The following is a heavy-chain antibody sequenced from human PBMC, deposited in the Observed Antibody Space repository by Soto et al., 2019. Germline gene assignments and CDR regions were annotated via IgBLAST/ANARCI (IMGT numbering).Heavy chain of an antibody. D-gene: IGHD3-3*01. CDR1: GYTFTGYY. Sequence: ASVKVSCKASGYTFTGYYMHWVRHAPGQGLEWMGWINPNSGGTNYAQKFQGWVTMTRDTSISTAYMELSRLRSDDTAVYYCARGDYDFWSGYYALRGDYYYYGMDVWGRGTTVTVSS. J-gene: IGHJ6*02. CDR3: ARGDYDFWSGYYALRGDYYYYGMDV. V-gene: IGHV1-2*04. CDR2: INPNSGGT.